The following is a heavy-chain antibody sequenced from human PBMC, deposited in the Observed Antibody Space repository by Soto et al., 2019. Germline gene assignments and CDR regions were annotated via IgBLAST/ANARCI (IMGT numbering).Heavy chain of an antibody. CDR2: ISSSSSYI. Sequence: GGSLRLSCAASGFTFSSYSMNWVRQAPGKGLEWVSSISSSSSYIYYADSVKGRFTISRDNAKNSLYLQMNSLRAEDTAVYYCARDPGSSWDDAFDIWGQGTMVTVSS. D-gene: IGHD6-13*01. J-gene: IGHJ3*02. CDR3: ARDPGSSWDDAFDI. V-gene: IGHV3-21*01. CDR1: GFTFSSYS.